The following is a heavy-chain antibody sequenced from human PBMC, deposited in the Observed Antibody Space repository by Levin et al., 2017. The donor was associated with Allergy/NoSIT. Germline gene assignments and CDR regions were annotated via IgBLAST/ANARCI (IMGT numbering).Heavy chain of an antibody. Sequence: SETLSLTCSVSGGSVSSGTYYWSWIRRPPGKGLEWIGYINYRGVTKYNPSLKSRVTISVDTSKNEFSLKVTSVTPADTAVDYCARNRIIVSGGNDYYYGMDVWGQGTTVTVSS. J-gene: IGHJ6*02. CDR2: INYRGVT. V-gene: IGHV4-61*01. CDR1: GGSVSSGTYY. CDR3: ARNRIIVSGGNDYYYGMDV. D-gene: IGHD5/OR15-5a*01.